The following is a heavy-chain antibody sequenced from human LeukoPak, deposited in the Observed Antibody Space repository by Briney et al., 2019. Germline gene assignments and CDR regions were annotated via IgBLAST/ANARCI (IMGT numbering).Heavy chain of an antibody. CDR3: ARDSGPYGLNAFDI. CDR2: IYSSVST. Sequence: SETLTLTCTVSGGSISNYYWSWIRQPPGKGLEWIGYIYSSVSTNYNPSLKSRVTISVDTSKNQFSLKLSSVTAADTAVYYCARDSGPYGLNAFDIWGQGTTVIVSS. CDR1: GGSISNYY. V-gene: IGHV4-59*01. J-gene: IGHJ3*02. D-gene: IGHD3-10*01.